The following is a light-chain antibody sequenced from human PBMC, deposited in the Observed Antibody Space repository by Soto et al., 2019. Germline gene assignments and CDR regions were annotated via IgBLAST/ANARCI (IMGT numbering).Light chain of an antibody. CDR3: QQYSNWPPYT. CDR1: QSVSSS. CDR2: GAS. Sequence: EIVMTQSPATLSVSPGERATLSCRASQSVSSSLAWYQQKPGQPPRLLIYGASTRATGVPARFSGSGSGTEFTLTISSLQSEDFAVYYCQQYSNWPPYTFGQGTKLEIK. J-gene: IGKJ2*01. V-gene: IGKV3-15*01.